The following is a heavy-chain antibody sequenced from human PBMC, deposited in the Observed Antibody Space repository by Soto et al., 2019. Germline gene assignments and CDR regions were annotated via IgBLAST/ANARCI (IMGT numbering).Heavy chain of an antibody. CDR2: IFSNDEK. Sequence: QVTLKESGPVLVKPTETLTLTCTVSGFSLSNARMGVSWIRQPPGKALELLAHIFSNDEKSYSTSLKSRLTTSKDTSKSQVVLTMTNMDPVDTATYYCARIWGPYYYYGMDVWRQGTTVTVSS. J-gene: IGHJ6*02. CDR3: ARIWGPYYYYGMDV. D-gene: IGHD7-27*01. CDR1: GFSLSNARMG. V-gene: IGHV2-26*01.